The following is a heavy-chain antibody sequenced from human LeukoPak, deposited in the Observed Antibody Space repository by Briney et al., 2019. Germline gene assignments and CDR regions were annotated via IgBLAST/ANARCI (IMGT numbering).Heavy chain of an antibody. D-gene: IGHD2-2*01. CDR1: GYTFTSYD. V-gene: IGHV1-8*01. CDR2: MNPHSGNT. Sequence: ASVKVSCKASGYTFTSYDINRVRQAPGQGLEWIRWMNPHSGNTGYAQKFQGRVTMTRNTSISTAYMELSSLRSEDMAVYYCARGARCSSTSCYWDYYYYMDVWGKGTTVTVSS. CDR3: ARGARCSSTSCYWDYYYYMDV. J-gene: IGHJ6*03.